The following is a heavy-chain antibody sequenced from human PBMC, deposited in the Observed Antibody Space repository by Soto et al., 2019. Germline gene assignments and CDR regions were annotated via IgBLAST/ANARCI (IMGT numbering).Heavy chain of an antibody. Sequence: GASVKVSCKTPGYTFTSYGITWVRQDPGQGREWMGWVGAYNGNTNYAQKYQDRVTMNTDTFTSTGYRELRRLTSDDTAVYYCARGYGDYVYGMDVWGQGTTVTVTS. J-gene: IGHJ6*02. CDR3: ARGYGDYVYGMDV. CDR2: VGAYNGNT. D-gene: IGHD4-17*01. V-gene: IGHV1-18*01. CDR1: GYTFTSYG.